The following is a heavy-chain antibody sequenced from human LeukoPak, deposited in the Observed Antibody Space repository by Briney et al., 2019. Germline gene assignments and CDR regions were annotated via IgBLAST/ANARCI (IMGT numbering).Heavy chain of an antibody. V-gene: IGHV4-59*01. J-gene: IGHJ5*02. CDR1: GGSISSYY. Sequence: SETLSLTCTVSGGSISSYYWSWIRQPPGKGLEWTGYIYYSGSTNYNPSLKSRVTISVDTSKNQFSLKLSSVTAADTAVYYCARGPLYDYVWGSYRRHNWFDPWGQGTLVTVSS. CDR2: IYYSGST. D-gene: IGHD3-16*02. CDR3: ARGPLYDYVWGSYRRHNWFDP.